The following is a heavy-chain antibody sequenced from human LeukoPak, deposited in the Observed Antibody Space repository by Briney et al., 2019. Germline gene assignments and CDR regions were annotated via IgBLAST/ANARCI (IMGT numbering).Heavy chain of an antibody. D-gene: IGHD2-15*01. CDR3: ATGVAAEMRGLDV. CDR2: SDLEDYDT. CDR1: GYRLTDLS. J-gene: IGHJ6*02. V-gene: IGHV1-24*01. Sequence: ASVKVSCNVAGYRLTDLSIRWVRQAPGKGLEWMGGSDLEDYDTIYAQDFQDRVTLTEDTSTDTAYMELSSLRSDDTAVYYCATGVAAEMRGLDVWGQGTTVIVSS.